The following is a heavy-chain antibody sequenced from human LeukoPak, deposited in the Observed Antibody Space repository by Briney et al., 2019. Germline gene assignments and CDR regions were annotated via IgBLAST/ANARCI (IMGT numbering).Heavy chain of an antibody. CDR1: GFTFTNSG. D-gene: IGHD3-22*01. CDR2: ISYSGSIK. J-gene: IGHJ4*02. CDR3: AKLSHSSGDDY. Sequence: PGGSLRLSCAASGFTFTNSGMHWVRQAPGKGLEWVAVISYSGSIKYYADSVKGRFTISRDNSKKTLSLQMNSLRVEDTAVYYCAKLSHSSGDDYWGQGTVVIVSS. V-gene: IGHV3-30*18.